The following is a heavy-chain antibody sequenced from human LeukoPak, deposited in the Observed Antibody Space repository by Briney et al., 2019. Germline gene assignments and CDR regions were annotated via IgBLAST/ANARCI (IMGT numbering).Heavy chain of an antibody. J-gene: IGHJ4*02. CDR2: IYSGGGT. D-gene: IGHD2-21*02. V-gene: IGHV3-66*01. CDR1: GFTVSSNY. CDR3: AKDHANTPVVTN. Sequence: GGSLRLSCAASGFTVSSNYMSWVRQAPGKGLEWVSVIYSGGGTYYADSVKGRFTISRDNSKNTVDLQMNNLRVDDTAIYYCAKDHANTPVVTNWGQGILVSVSS.